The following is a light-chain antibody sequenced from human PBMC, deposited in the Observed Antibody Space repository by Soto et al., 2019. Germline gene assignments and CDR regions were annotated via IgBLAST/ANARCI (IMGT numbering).Light chain of an antibody. CDR3: SSYTSSGTVV. V-gene: IGLV2-14*03. J-gene: IGLJ2*01. CDR1: SSDVGDYNY. Sequence: QSALTQPASVSGSPGQSITISCTATSSDVGDYNYVSWYQQHPDKAPKLMIYDVNNRPSGVSNRFSGSKSGNTASLTISGLQADDEADYYCSSYTSSGTVVFGGGTQLTVL. CDR2: DVN.